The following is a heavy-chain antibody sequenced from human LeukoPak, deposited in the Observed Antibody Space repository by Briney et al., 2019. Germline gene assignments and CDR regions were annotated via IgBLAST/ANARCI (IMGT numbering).Heavy chain of an antibody. Sequence: TLSLTCTVSGGSISSGGYYWSWIRQHPGKGLEWIGYIYYSGSTYYNPSLKSRVTISVDTSKNQFSLKLSSVTAADTAVYYCARGDTSGPLPYNWFDPWGQGTLVTVSS. CDR3: ARGDTSGPLPYNWFDP. V-gene: IGHV4-31*03. J-gene: IGHJ5*02. D-gene: IGHD2-15*01. CDR2: IYYSGST. CDR1: GGSISSGGYY.